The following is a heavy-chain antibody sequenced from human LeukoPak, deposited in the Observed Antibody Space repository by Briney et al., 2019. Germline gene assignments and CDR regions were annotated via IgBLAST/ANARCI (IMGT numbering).Heavy chain of an antibody. V-gene: IGHV3-21*01. J-gene: IGHJ6*03. CDR3: ARGYYYYMDV. CDR1: GFSFSSYR. CDR2: VSNSGDYI. Sequence: GGSLRLSCAASGFSFSSYRMNWVRQAPGKGLEWVSSVSNSGDYIHYADSVKGRFTISRDNSKNSLYLQMNSLRAEDTAVYYCARGYYYYMDVWGKGTTVTISS.